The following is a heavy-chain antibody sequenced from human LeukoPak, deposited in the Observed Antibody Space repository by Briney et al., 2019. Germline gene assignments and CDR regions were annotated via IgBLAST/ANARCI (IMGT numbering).Heavy chain of an antibody. J-gene: IGHJ4*02. CDR3: TRQMPAIRYFDF. Sequence: GGSLRLSCAASGFTFSSYWMHWVRQAPGQGLVWVSLINTDGSSATYADSVKGRFTISRDNARNTLYLQMNSLRAEDTAVYYCTRQMPAIRYFDFWGQGTLVTVSS. CDR1: GFTFSSYW. D-gene: IGHD5-24*01. V-gene: IGHV3-74*01. CDR2: INTDGSSA.